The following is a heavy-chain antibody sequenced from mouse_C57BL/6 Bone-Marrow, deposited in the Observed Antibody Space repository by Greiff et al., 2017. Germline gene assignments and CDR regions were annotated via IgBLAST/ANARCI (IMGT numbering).Heavy chain of an antibody. CDR1: GYAFSSSW. V-gene: IGHV1-82*01. CDR3: ASQTALDY. CDR2: IYPGDGDT. D-gene: IGHD3-2*01. J-gene: IGHJ2*01. Sequence: QVQLQQSGPELVKPGASVKISCKASGYAFSSSWMNWVKQRPGKGLEWIGRIYPGDGDTNYNGKFKGKATLTADKSSSTAYMQLSSLTSEDSAVYFCASQTALDYWGQGTTLTVSS.